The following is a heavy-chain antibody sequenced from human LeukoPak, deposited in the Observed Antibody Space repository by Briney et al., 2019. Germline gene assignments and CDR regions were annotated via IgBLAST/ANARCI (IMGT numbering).Heavy chain of an antibody. D-gene: IGHD3-22*01. CDR3: ARGASITMIVVVDPYAFDI. CDR2: IYYSGST. J-gene: IGHJ3*02. CDR1: GGSFSGYY. Sequence: SETLSLTCAVYGGSFSGYYWSWIRQPPGKGLEWIGYIYYSGSTNYNPSLKSRVTISVDTSKNQFSLKLSSVTAADTAVYYCARGASITMIVVVDPYAFDIWGQGTMVTVSS. V-gene: IGHV4-59*08.